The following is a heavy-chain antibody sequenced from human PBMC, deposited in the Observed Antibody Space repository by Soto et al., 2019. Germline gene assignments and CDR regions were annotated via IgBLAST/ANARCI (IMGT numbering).Heavy chain of an antibody. CDR1: GFTFTSHA. CDR2: ISASGDST. V-gene: IGHV3-23*01. Sequence: GGSLRLSCAASGFTFTSHAMSWVRQAPGKGLEWVSGISASGDSTYYTDSVKGRSTISRDNSKNTLYLQMNSLRAEDTAVYYCAPSIRYYDFWSGYRVNWFDPWGQGTLVTVSS. J-gene: IGHJ5*02. D-gene: IGHD3-3*01. CDR3: APSIRYYDFWSGYRVNWFDP.